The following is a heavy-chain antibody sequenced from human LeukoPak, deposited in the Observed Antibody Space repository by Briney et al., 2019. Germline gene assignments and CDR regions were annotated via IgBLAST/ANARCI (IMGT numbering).Heavy chain of an antibody. V-gene: IGHV3-21*01. Sequence: GGSLRLSCAASGFTFSSYSMNWVRQAPGKGLEWVSSISSSSSYIYYADSVKGRFTISRDNAKNSLYLQMNSLRAEDTAVYYCAREIITIFGVVIIPVGAFDIWGQGTMVTVSS. CDR1: GFTFSSYS. CDR2: ISSSSSYI. J-gene: IGHJ3*02. D-gene: IGHD3-3*01. CDR3: AREIITIFGVVIIPVGAFDI.